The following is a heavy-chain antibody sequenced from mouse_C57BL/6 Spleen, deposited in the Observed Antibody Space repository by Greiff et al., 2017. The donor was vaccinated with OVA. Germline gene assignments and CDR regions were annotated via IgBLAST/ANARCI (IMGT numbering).Heavy chain of an antibody. V-gene: IGHV1-55*01. D-gene: IGHD3-1*01. Sequence: VQLQQPGAELVKPGASVKMSCKASGYTFTSYWINWVKQRPGQGLEWIGDIYPGSGSTNYNEKFKSKATLTVDTSSSTAYMQLSSLTSEDSAVYYCARREAPGGYYYAMGYQGQGTSVTVAT. CDR3: ARREAPGGYYYAMGY. CDR2: IYPGSGST. CDR1: GYTFTSYW. J-gene: IGHJ4*01.